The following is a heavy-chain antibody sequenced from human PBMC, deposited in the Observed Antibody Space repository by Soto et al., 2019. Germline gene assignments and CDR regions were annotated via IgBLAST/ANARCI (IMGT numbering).Heavy chain of an antibody. D-gene: IGHD6-19*01. CDR1: GGSFSGYY. J-gene: IGHJ4*02. V-gene: IGHV4-34*01. CDR3: ARGDRSSRYFDY. CDR2: INHSGST. Sequence: SFTCAVYGGSFSGYYWSWIRQPPGKGLEWIGEINHSGSTNYNPSLKSRVTISVDTSKNQFSLKLSSVTAADTAVYYCARGDRSSRYFDYWGQGTLVTVSS.